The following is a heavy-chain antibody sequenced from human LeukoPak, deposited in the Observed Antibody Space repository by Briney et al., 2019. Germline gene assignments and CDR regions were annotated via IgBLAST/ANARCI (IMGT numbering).Heavy chain of an antibody. D-gene: IGHD4-11*01. CDR1: GFAFSSYE. CDR2: ISSSGSTI. J-gene: IGHJ4*02. Sequence: GGSLRLSCAASGFAFSSYEMNWVRQAPGKGLEWVSYISSSGSTIYYADSVKGRFTISRDNAKNSLYLQMNSLRAEDTAVYYCTGHHQAYSRTYWGQGTLVTVSS. CDR3: TGHHQAYSRTY. V-gene: IGHV3-48*03.